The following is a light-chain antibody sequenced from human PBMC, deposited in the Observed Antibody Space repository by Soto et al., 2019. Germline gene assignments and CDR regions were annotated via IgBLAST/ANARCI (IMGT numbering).Light chain of an antibody. V-gene: IGLV1-47*01. CDR2: RNN. Sequence: QAVVTQPPSASGTPGQRVTISCSGSGSNIGSNYVYWYQQLPGTAPKLLIYRNNQRPSGVPDRFSGSKSGTSASLAISGLRSEDEADYYCAAWDDSLSVLFGGGTKVTVL. J-gene: IGLJ2*01. CDR3: AAWDDSLSVL. CDR1: GSNIGSNY.